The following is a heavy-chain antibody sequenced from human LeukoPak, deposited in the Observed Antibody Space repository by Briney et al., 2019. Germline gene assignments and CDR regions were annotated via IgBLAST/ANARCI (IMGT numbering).Heavy chain of an antibody. J-gene: IGHJ6*02. CDR2: ISAYNGNT. V-gene: IGHV1-18*01. Sequence: ASVKVSCKASGYTFTSYGISWVRQAPGQGLEWMGWISAYNGNTNYAQKLQGRVTMTTDTSTSTAYMELRSLRSDDAAVYYCARNTGEWLFPGYYYYYGMDVWGQGTTVTVSS. CDR3: ARNTGEWLFPGYYYYYGMDV. D-gene: IGHD3-3*01. CDR1: GYTFTSYG.